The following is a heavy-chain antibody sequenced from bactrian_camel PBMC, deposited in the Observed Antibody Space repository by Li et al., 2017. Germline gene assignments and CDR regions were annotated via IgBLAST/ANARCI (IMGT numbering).Heavy chain of an antibody. CDR1: ELTFTSYY. Sequence: HVQLVESGGGLVQPGGSLRLSCAASELTFTSYYLTWVRQAPGKGLDWVLSIHIPASNTYVAESVKGRFTVSRDNAKNTVYLQMNGLKFEDTASITVPQASALLQTIVVVVTFRLCRHLLTGARGPRSPSP. D-gene: IGHD2*01. CDR3: PQASALLQTIVVVVTFRLCRHLLT. J-gene: IGHJ6*01. CDR2: IHIPASNT. V-gene: IGHV3-2*01.